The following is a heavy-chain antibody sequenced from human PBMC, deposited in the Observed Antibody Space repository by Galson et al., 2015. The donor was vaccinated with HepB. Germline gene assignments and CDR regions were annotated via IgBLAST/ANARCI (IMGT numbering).Heavy chain of an antibody. D-gene: IGHD2-21*01. CDR3: ARQDWAFDY. CDR1: GFTFSGSA. J-gene: IGHJ4*02. V-gene: IGHV3-73*01. Sequence: SLRLSCATSGFTFSGSAIHWVRQASGKGLEWVGRIRSKTNSYATTYGESVKGRFTISRDDSKGTAYLQMNSLKIEDTAVYFCARQDWAFDYWGPGTLVTVSS. CDR2: IRSKTNSYAT.